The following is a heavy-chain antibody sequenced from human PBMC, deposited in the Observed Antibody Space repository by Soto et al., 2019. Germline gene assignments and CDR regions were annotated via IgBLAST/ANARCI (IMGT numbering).Heavy chain of an antibody. CDR2: ISSSGSTI. CDR3: ARSLMAGTDFDY. Sequence: GGSLRLSCAASGFTFSDYYMSWIRQAPGKGLEWVSYISSSGSTIYYADSVKGRFTISRDNAKNSLYPQMNSLRAEDTAVYYCARSLMAGTDFDYWGQGTLVTVSS. D-gene: IGHD6-19*01. CDR1: GFTFSDYY. V-gene: IGHV3-11*01. J-gene: IGHJ4*02.